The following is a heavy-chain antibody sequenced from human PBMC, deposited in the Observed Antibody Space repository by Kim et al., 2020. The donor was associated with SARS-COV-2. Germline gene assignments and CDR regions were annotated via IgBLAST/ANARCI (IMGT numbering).Heavy chain of an antibody. CDR1: GGTFSSYA. D-gene: IGHD3-10*01. Sequence: SVKVSCKASGGTFSSYAISWVRQAPGQGLEWMGGIIPIFGTANYAQKFQGRVTITADESTSTAYMELSSLRSEDTAVYYCAREPRDYGSGSSAFDIWGQGTMVTVSS. CDR3: AREPRDYGSGSSAFDI. CDR2: IIPIFGTA. V-gene: IGHV1-69*13. J-gene: IGHJ3*02.